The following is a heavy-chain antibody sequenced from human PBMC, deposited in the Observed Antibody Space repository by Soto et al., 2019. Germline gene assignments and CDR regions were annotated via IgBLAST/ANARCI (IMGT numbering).Heavy chain of an antibody. Sequence: LSLTCTVSGGSVSSGTYSWSWVRQPPGKGLEWIGYIYYSGTTYYTPSLKSRLTMSMDRANDHFSLNLTSVTAADTAVYFCARGHYYYGMDVWCQGITVTVSS. CDR2: IYYSGTT. V-gene: IGHV4-30-2*01. J-gene: IGHJ6*02. CDR3: ARGHYYYGMDV. CDR1: GGSVSSGTYS.